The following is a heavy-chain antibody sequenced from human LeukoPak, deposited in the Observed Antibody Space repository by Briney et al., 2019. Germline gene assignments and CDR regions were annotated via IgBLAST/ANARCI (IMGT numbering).Heavy chain of an antibody. J-gene: IGHJ4*02. CDR3: ARGLSYDSSGYPFDY. D-gene: IGHD3-22*01. V-gene: IGHV3-21*01. CDR2: ISSSSSYI. CDR1: GFTFSSYS. Sequence: GGSLRLSCAASGFTFSSYSMNWVRQAPGKGLEWVSSISSSSSYIYYADSVKGRFTISRDNAKNSLYLQMNSLRAEDTAVYYCARGLSYDSSGYPFDYWGQGTLVTVSS.